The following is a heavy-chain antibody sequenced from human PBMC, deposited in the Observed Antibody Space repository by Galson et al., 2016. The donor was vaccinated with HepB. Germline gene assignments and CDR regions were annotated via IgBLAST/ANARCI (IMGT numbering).Heavy chain of an antibody. D-gene: IGHD5-18*01. V-gene: IGHV3-9*01. Sequence: SLRLSCAASGFTFDDYSMHWVRLAPGKGLEWVSTISWDSGSIGYADSVKGRFPISRDNPNNSLYLQMHSLRTEDTAFYYCAKLGTQYSYGHYTFDYWGQGTLVTVSS. CDR3: AKLGTQYSYGHYTFDY. J-gene: IGHJ4*02. CDR2: ISWDSGSI. CDR1: GFTFDDYS.